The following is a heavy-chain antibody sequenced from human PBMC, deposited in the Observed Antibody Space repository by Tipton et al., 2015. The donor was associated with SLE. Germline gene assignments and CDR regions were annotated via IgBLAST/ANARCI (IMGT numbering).Heavy chain of an antibody. CDR2: IDPSDSYT. CDR3: ARLGGFGGATFKGGMDV. V-gene: IGHV5-10-1*01. J-gene: IGHJ6*02. Sequence: QLVQSEAEVKKPGESLRISCKGSGYSFTSYWISWVRQMPGKGLEWMGRIDPSDSYTNYSPSFQGHVTTSADKSISTAYLQWSSLKASDTAMYYCARLGGFGGATFKGGMDVWGQGTTVTVSS. D-gene: IGHD1-26*01. CDR1: GYSFTSYW.